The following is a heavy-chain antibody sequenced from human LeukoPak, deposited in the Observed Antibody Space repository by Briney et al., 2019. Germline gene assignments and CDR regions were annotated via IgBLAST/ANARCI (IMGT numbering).Heavy chain of an antibody. Sequence: GESLKISCKASGYTFATHWIAWVRQMPGKGLEWMGIIFPDDSDTTYSPSFQGQVTISADKSNTTAYLQWSGLKTSDTAIYYCARQGATSDAFDFWGRGTMVTLSS. CDR3: ARQGATSDAFDF. CDR1: GYTFATHW. J-gene: IGHJ3*01. D-gene: IGHD2-2*01. V-gene: IGHV5-51*01. CDR2: IFPDDSDT.